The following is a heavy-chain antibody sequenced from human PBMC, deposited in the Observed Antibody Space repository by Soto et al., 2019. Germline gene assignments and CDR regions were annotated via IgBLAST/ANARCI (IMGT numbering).Heavy chain of an antibody. CDR1: GFTFSSYS. D-gene: IGHD4-17*01. V-gene: IGHV3-48*01. Sequence: GGSLRLSCAASGFTFSSYSMNWVRQAPGKGLEWVSYISSSSSTIYYADSVKGRFTISRDNAKNSLYLQMNSLRAEDTAVYYCARDRRGMVTTVLDYWGQGTLVTVSS. J-gene: IGHJ4*02. CDR2: ISSSSSTI. CDR3: ARDRRGMVTTVLDY.